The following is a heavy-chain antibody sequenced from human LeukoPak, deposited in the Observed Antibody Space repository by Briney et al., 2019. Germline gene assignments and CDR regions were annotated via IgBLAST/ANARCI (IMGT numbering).Heavy chain of an antibody. D-gene: IGHD4-11*01. Sequence: SETLSLTCTLSGDSISSYYRSWIRQPAGKGLEWIGRIYTSGSTNYSPSLQSRVTMSVDTSKNQFSLKLSSVTAADTAVYYCARDKRSGYSNYYFDYWGQGTLVTVCS. CDR2: IYTSGST. CDR3: ARDKRSGYSNYYFDY. CDR1: GDSISSYY. J-gene: IGHJ4*02. V-gene: IGHV4-4*07.